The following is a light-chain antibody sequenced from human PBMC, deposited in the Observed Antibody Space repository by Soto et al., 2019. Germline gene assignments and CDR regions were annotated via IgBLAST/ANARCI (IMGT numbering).Light chain of an antibody. CDR1: QTISSW. V-gene: IGKV1-5*01. CDR2: DVS. Sequence: DIQMTQSPSTLSASVGDRVTITCRASQTISSWLAWYQQKPGKAPKLLIYDVSSLESGVPSRFSGSGSGTEFALTISSLQPDESATYYCQQYNTFWTFGQGTKVDIK. CDR3: QQYNTFWT. J-gene: IGKJ1*01.